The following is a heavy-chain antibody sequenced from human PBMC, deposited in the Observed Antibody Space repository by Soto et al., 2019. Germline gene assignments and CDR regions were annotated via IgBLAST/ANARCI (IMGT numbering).Heavy chain of an antibody. Sequence: SETLSLTCADYGGSFSGYHWSWIRQPPGKGLEWIGEINHSGNTNYNPSLKSRVTISADRPKTPSPRHLGFGPAADREIFSGGGGVFIVLPPPIFPDRGAGFFYMGGQGIMFTV. V-gene: IGHV4-34*06. CDR1: GGSFSGYH. CDR2: INHSGNT. J-gene: IGHJ3*02. D-gene: IGHD2-8*02. CDR3: GGGVFIVLPPPIFPDRGAGFFYM.